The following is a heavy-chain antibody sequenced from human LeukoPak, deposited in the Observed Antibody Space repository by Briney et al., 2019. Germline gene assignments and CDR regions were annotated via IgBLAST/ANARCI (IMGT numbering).Heavy chain of an antibody. D-gene: IGHD3-22*01. CDR3: ARGWDYDSGGRPTAYVY. Sequence: EASVQISCNAAGGTFSNYAINWVRHAPGQGLEWMGGIIPIFGTANYAQKFQGKVTITADESTRTAYMEFSSLRSEDTAIYYCARGWDYDSGGRPTAYVYCGQGTLVSVSS. V-gene: IGHV1-69*13. CDR2: IIPIFGTA. J-gene: IGHJ4*02. CDR1: GGTFSNYA.